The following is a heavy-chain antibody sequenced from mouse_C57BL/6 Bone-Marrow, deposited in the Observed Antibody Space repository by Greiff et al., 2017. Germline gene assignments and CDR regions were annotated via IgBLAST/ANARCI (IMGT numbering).Heavy chain of an antibody. CDR1: GFTFSSYA. CDR2: ISSGGDYI. J-gene: IGHJ2*01. V-gene: IGHV5-9-1*02. Sequence: EVKLMESGEGLVKPGGSLKLSCAASGFTFSSYAMSWVRQTPEKRLEWVAYISSGGDYIYYADTVKGRFTISRDNARNTLYLQMSRLKSDDTAMYYCTRVYYGSSLYFDYWGQGTTLTVSS. D-gene: IGHD1-1*01. CDR3: TRVYYGSSLYFDY.